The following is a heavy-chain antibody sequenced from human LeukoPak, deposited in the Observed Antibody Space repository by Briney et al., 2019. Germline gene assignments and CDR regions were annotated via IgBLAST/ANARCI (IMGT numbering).Heavy chain of an antibody. Sequence: GASVKVSCKVSGYTLTELSMHWVRQAPGKGLEWMGGFDPEDGETIYAQKFQGRVTMTEDTSTDTACMELSSLRSEDTAVYYCATVGYGDYEYFQHWGQGTLVTVSS. V-gene: IGHV1-24*01. CDR1: GYTLTELS. CDR2: FDPEDGET. D-gene: IGHD4-17*01. J-gene: IGHJ1*01. CDR3: ATVGYGDYEYFQH.